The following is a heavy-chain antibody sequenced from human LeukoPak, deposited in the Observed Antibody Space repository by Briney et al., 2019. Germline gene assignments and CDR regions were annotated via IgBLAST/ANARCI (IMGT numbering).Heavy chain of an antibody. CDR3: AADGRYCSGGSCYSEYWYFDL. V-gene: IGHV1-58*02. J-gene: IGHJ2*01. CDR1: GFTFTSSA. D-gene: IGHD2-15*01. Sequence: SVKVSCKASGFTFTSSAMQWVRQARGQRLEWIGWIVVGSGNTNYAQKFQERVTITRDMSTSTAYMELSSLRSEDTAVYYCAADGRYCSGGSCYSEYWYFDLWGRGTLVTVSS. CDR2: IVVGSGNT.